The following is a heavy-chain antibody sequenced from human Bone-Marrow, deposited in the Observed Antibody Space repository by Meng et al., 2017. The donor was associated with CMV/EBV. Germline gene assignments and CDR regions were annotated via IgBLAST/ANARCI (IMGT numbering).Heavy chain of an antibody. V-gene: IGHV4-59*01. CDR2: ISNSGST. Sequence: SETLSLTCSVSGGSIGGSYWSWIRQPPGKGLEWMGNISNSGSTNYNPSLKSRVTISVDTPKNQFSLKLRSVTAADTAVYYCARDEVAMDVWGQGTTVTGYS. J-gene: IGHJ6*01. CDR3: ARDEVAMDV. CDR1: GGSIGGSY.